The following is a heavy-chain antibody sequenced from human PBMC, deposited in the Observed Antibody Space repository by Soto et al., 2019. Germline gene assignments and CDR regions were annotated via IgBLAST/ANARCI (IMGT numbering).Heavy chain of an antibody. J-gene: IGHJ6*02. CDR1: GYSFTSYW. CDR3: ARSPTAAGVLGYYYGMDV. V-gene: IGHV5-51*01. Sequence: GESLKISCKGSGYSFTSYWIGWVRQMPGKGLEWMGIIYPGDSDTRYSPSFQGQVTISADKSISTAYLQWSSLKASDTAMFYCARSPTAAGVLGYYYGMDVWGQGTTVTVSS. D-gene: IGHD6-13*01. CDR2: IYPGDSDT.